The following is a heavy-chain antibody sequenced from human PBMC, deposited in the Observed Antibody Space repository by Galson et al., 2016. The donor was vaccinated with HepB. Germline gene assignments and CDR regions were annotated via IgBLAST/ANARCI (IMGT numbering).Heavy chain of an antibody. Sequence: SLRLSCAGSGFSFSDYWIHWVRQAPGKGLVWVSRINERGSVWGYADSVKGRFTISKDNVKNTVYLKMTSLSAEDTAIYYCAREYKRVGASLNYRYQGTLVTVFS. CDR1: GFSFSDYW. V-gene: IGHV3-74*01. CDR2: INERGSVW. J-gene: IGHJ4*02. CDR3: AREYKRVGASLNY. D-gene: IGHD1-26*01.